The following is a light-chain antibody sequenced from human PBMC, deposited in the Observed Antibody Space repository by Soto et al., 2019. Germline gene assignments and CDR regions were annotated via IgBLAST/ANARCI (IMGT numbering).Light chain of an antibody. V-gene: IGKV3-11*01. CDR1: QSVSSK. Sequence: EIVVRQSPSTLSLSTGEGATLSFRASQSVSSKLAWYQQKPGQAPRLLIYGASTRATGIPARFSGSGSGTDFTLTISSLEPEDFAVYYCQQRSDWPPITFGQGTRLEIK. CDR3: QQRSDWPPIT. CDR2: GAS. J-gene: IGKJ5*01.